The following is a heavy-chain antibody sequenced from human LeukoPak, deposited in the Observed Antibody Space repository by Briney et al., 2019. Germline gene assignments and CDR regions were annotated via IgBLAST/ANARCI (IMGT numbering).Heavy chain of an antibody. J-gene: IGHJ6*02. CDR2: IGTAGDT. Sequence: GGSLRLSCAASGFTFSSYDMHWVRQATGKGLEWVSAIGTAGDTYYPGSVKGRFTISRENAKNSLYLQMNSLRAEDTAVYYCARDPRDSYYYYGMDVWGQGTTVTVSS. CDR1: GFTFSSYD. V-gene: IGHV3-13*01. CDR3: ARDPRDSYYYYGMDV.